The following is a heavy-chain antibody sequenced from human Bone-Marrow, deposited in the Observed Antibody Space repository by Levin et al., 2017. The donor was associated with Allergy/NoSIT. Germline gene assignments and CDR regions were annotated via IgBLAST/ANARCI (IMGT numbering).Heavy chain of an antibody. CDR1: GFTFSSYD. CDR3: ARGAWYGSSWFQDRSWFDP. J-gene: IGHJ5*02. CDR2: IGTAGDT. V-gene: IGHV3-13*01. Sequence: GGSLRLSCAASGFTFSSYDMHWVRQATGKGLEWVSAIGTAGDTYYPGSVKGRFTISRENAKNSLYLQMNSLRAGDTAVYYCARGAWYGSSWFQDRSWFDPWGQGTLVTVSS. D-gene: IGHD6-13*01.